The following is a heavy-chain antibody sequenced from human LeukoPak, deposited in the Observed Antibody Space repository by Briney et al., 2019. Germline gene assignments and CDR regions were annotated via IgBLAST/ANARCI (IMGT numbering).Heavy chain of an antibody. Sequence: SETLSLTCAISGDSISRNSAAWNWIRQSPSRGLEWLGRIYYKYKWYNDYAVSVKSRITINPDTSKNQFSLQLNSVTPEDTAVYYCARDLESGSYEHYFDYWGQGALVTVTS. CDR2: IYYKYKWYN. CDR1: GDSISRNSAA. D-gene: IGHD1-26*01. J-gene: IGHJ4*02. CDR3: ARDLESGSYEHYFDY. V-gene: IGHV6-1*01.